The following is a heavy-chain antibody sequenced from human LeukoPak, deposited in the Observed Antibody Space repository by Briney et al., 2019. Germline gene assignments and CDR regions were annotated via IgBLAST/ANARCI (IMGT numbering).Heavy chain of an antibody. CDR2: ISHSGDT. CDR3: ARTDYSLP. D-gene: IGHD4-11*01. Sequence: SETLSLTCAVSGGSLSGYWWCWIRQSPGTGLEWIGEISHSGDTNNNPSFESRVAITLDTSNNQFSLHLSSVTAADTAVYYCARTDYSLPWGQGTPVTVSS. CDR1: GGSLSGYW. J-gene: IGHJ5*02. V-gene: IGHV4-34*01.